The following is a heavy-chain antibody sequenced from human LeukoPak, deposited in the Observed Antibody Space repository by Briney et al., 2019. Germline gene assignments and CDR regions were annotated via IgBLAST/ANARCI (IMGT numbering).Heavy chain of an antibody. V-gene: IGHV4-59*01. D-gene: IGHD1-26*01. Sequence: SETLSLTCTVSGGSISSYYWSWIRQPPGKGLEWIGYIYYSGSTNYNPSLMSRVTISVATSKNQFTLRLSSVTAADTAVYYCARDRSGSYSRYYYYGMDVWGQGTTVTVSS. J-gene: IGHJ6*02. CDR2: IYYSGST. CDR3: ARDRSGSYSRYYYYGMDV. CDR1: GGSISSYY.